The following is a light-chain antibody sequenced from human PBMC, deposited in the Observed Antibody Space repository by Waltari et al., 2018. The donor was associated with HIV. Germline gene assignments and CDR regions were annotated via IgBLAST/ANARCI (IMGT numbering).Light chain of an antibody. CDR3: QGWDSSSDRRV. CDR1: NIGSKS. V-gene: IGLV3-21*04. CDR2: YDS. Sequence: SYVLTQPPSVSVAPGKTARINCGGNNIGSKSVNWYQQKPGQAPVLVIYYDSDRPSGFPGRFPGSNSGTAATLTSSRVEAGDEADYDWQGWDSSSDRRVFGGGTKLTVL. J-gene: IGLJ3*02.